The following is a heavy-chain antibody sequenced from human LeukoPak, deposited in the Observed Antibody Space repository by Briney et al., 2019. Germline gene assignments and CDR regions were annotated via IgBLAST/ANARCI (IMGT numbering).Heavy chain of an antibody. V-gene: IGHV3-23*01. J-gene: IGHJ6*02. CDR2: IDAGGGDT. Sequence: GGSLRLSCAASGFTFTSYAMTWVRQAPGKGLEWASSIDAGGGDTYHSDPVKGRFTISRDNSMNTLYLQMNSLRADDTAVYYCGRPTKYWLVRGNGVDVWGQGTTVTVSS. CDR1: GFTFTSYA. CDR3: GRPTKYWLVRGNGVDV. D-gene: IGHD6-19*01.